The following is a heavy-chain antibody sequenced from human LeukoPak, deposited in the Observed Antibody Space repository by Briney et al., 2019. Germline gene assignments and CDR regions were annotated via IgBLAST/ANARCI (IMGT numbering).Heavy chain of an antibody. D-gene: IGHD3-22*01. Sequence: GGSLRLSCAASGFTFSSYAMSWVRQAPGKGLEWVSTISGSGGSTYYADSVKGRFTISRDNSKNTLYLQMNSLRAEDTAVYYCAKDPRACDSSGYPDYWGQGTLVTVSS. CDR3: AKDPRACDSSGYPDY. V-gene: IGHV3-23*01. CDR2: ISGSGGST. J-gene: IGHJ4*02. CDR1: GFTFSSYA.